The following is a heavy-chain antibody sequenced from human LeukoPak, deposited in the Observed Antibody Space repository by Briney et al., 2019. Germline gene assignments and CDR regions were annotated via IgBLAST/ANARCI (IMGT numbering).Heavy chain of an antibody. CDR3: AIVGARGR. V-gene: IGHV1-69*05. Sequence: SVKVSCKASGGTFSSYAICWVRQAPGQGLEWMGSIIPIFGTANYAQKCQGRVTITTEESTSTAYMELSSLRSEDTAVYYCAIVGARGRWGQGTLVTVSS. CDR1: GGTFSSYA. D-gene: IGHD1-26*01. J-gene: IGHJ4*02. CDR2: IIPIFGTA.